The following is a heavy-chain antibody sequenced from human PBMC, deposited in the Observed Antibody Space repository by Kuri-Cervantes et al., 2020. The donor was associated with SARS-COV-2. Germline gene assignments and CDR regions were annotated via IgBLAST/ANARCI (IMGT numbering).Heavy chain of an antibody. D-gene: IGHD1-26*01. CDR2: ISSSSSYI. CDR1: GFTFSSHS. CDR3: ARNRGSGWPFLDY. Sequence: GESLKISCAASGFTFSSHSMNWVRQAPGKGLEWVASISSSSSYIYYADSVKGRFTISRDNAKNSLYLQMNSLRAEDTAVYYCARNRGSGWPFLDYWGQGTLVTVSS. J-gene: IGHJ4*02. V-gene: IGHV3-21*01.